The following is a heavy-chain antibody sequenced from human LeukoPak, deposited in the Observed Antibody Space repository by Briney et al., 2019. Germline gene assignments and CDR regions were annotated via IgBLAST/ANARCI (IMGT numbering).Heavy chain of an antibody. CDR1: GNSINRGYY. D-gene: IGHD3-16*01. V-gene: IGHV4-38-2*02. CDR2: LYHSGSV. Sequence: PSETLSLTCSVSGNSINRGYYWGWIRQPPGKGLEWIGCLYHSGSVYQNPSLKSRVTISLETSKNQFSLKLSSVTAADTAVYYCATGPYETSHSYKETFDYWGPGTLVTVSS. CDR3: ATGPYETSHSYKETFDY. J-gene: IGHJ4*02.